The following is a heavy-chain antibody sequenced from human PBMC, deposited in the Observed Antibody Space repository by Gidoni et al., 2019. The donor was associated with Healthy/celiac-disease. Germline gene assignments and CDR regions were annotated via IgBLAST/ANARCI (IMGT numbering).Heavy chain of an antibody. V-gene: IGHV1-69*01. CDR2: IIPIFGTA. D-gene: IGHD3-22*01. CDR1: GGTFSSYA. J-gene: IGHJ4*02. CDR3: ARAPYDSSGYYRTGFDY. Sequence: QVQLVQSGAEVKKPGSSVKVSCKASGGTFSSYAISWVRQATGQGLEWMGGIIPIFGTANYARKFQGRVTITADESTSTAYMELSSLGSEDTAVYYCARAPYDSSGYYRTGFDYWGQGTLVTVSS.